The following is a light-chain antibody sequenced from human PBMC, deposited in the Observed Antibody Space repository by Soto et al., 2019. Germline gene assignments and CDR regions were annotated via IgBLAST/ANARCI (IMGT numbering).Light chain of an antibody. Sequence: ILLTQSPDTLSLSPGERATLFCRASHTLSINSLAWYQQKPGHAPRLLIYAASTRDTGIPDRLNGSGSGTDFALTINRLEPEDSPVYYCQQYGSSGTFGQGTKVDIK. CDR1: HTLSINS. J-gene: IGKJ1*01. V-gene: IGKV3-20*01. CDR2: AAS. CDR3: QQYGSSGT.